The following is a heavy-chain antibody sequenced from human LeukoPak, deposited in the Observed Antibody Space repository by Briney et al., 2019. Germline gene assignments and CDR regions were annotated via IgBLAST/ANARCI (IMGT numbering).Heavy chain of an antibody. V-gene: IGHV1-69*13. CDR2: IIPIFGTA. CDR3: AREDYYNSGGYYLDY. J-gene: IGHJ4*02. D-gene: IGHD3-22*01. Sequence: SVKVPCKASGGTFSSYAISWVRQAPGQGLEWMGGIIPIFGTANYAQKFQGRVTITADESTSTAYMELSSLRAEDTAVYFCAREDYYNSGGYYLDYWGQGTLVTVSS. CDR1: GGTFSSYA.